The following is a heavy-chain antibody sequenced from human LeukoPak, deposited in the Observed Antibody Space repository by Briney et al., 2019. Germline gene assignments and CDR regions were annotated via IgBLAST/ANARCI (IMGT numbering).Heavy chain of an antibody. CDR2: IRYDGSHK. J-gene: IGHJ6*03. V-gene: IGHV3-30*02. Sequence: GGSLRLSCAASGFTFSSYAMHWVRQAPGKGLEWVAFIRYDGSHKYYADSVRGRFTISRDNSKNTLYLQMNSLRAEDTAVYYCAKGSGYEHNYYYYYMDVWGKGTTVTISS. D-gene: IGHD5-12*01. CDR1: GFTFSSYA. CDR3: AKGSGYEHNYYYYYMDV.